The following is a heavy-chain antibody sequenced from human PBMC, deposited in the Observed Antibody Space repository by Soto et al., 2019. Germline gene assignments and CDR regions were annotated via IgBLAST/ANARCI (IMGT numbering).Heavy chain of an antibody. CDR3: APQVAATRNWFAP. V-gene: IGHV1-24*01. J-gene: IGHJ5*02. Sequence: ASVKVSCKVSGYTLTELSMHWVRQAPGKGLEWMGGFDPEDGETIYAQKFQGRVTMTEDTSTETAYMELSSLRSEDTAVYSCAPQVAATRNWFAPWGQGTLVTVSS. CDR1: GYTLTELS. D-gene: IGHD2-15*01. CDR2: FDPEDGET.